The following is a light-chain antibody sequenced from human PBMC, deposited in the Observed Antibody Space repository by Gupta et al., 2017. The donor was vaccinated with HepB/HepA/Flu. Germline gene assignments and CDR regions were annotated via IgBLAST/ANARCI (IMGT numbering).Light chain of an antibody. V-gene: IGKV2-28*01. J-gene: IGKJ2*01. CDR2: LGS. CDR1: QSLLESNGYTY. CDR3: MRSLQHPRT. Sequence: DIVMTQSPLSLPVTPGEPASISCRSSQSLLESNGYTYLDWYLQRPGQPPQLLIYLGSNRASGVPDRFSGGGSGTYYTLKISRVEATDVGVYYCMRSLQHPRTFGQGTKLEIK.